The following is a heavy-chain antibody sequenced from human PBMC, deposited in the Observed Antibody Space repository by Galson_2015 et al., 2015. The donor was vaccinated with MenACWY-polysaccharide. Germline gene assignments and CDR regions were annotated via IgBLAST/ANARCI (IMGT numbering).Heavy chain of an antibody. D-gene: IGHD6-6*01. Sequence: QSGAEVKKPGESLKISCEGSGYSFTNYWIAWVRQMPGEGLEWMGIISPDDSQTKYGPSFQGQVTISADKSINTAYLQWNSLKASDTAMYYCARQRYSSSSGDYWGQGTLVTVSS. CDR3: ARQRYSSSSGDY. J-gene: IGHJ4*02. V-gene: IGHV5-51*01. CDR1: GYSFTNYW. CDR2: ISPDDSQT.